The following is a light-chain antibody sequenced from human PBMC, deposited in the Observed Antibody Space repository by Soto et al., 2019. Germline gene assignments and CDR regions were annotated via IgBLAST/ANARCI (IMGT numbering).Light chain of an antibody. CDR3: QECTYWPA. Sequence: EIVLTQSPAILSLSPGEKATLSCRASQSVSGSLGWYQQKPGQAPRLIIYDASVRASGIPARFSGSGSGTDFPLTISSLEPEDFAVYYCQECTYWPAFGGGTKVEIK. CDR2: DAS. J-gene: IGKJ4*01. CDR1: QSVSGS. V-gene: IGKV3-11*01.